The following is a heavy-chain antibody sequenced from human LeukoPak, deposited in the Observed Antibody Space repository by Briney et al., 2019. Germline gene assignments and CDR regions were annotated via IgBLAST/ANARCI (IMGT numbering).Heavy chain of an antibody. V-gene: IGHV3-30*04. CDR3: ARDRLYSGSYNLGLVDY. J-gene: IGHJ4*02. CDR1: GFTFSSYA. CDR2: ISYDGSNK. Sequence: PGGSLRLSCAASGFTFSSYAMHWVRQAPGKGLEWVAVISYDGSNKYYADSVKGRFTISRDNSKNTLYLQMNSLRAEDTAVYYCARDRLYSGSYNLGLVDYWGQGTLVTVSS. D-gene: IGHD1-26*01.